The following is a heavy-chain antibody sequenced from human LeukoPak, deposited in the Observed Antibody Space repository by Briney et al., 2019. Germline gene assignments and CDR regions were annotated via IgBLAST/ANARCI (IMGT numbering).Heavy chain of an antibody. J-gene: IGHJ4*02. CDR2: INPSGGST. Sequence: ASVKVSCKASGYTFTSYYMHWVRQAPGQGLEWMGIINPSGGSTSYAQKFQGRVTMTRDTSTSTVYMELSSLRSEDTAVYYCARGLITMVRGVINPANYWGQGTLVTVSS. D-gene: IGHD3-10*01. CDR1: GYTFTSYY. CDR3: ARGLITMVRGVINPANY. V-gene: IGHV1-46*01.